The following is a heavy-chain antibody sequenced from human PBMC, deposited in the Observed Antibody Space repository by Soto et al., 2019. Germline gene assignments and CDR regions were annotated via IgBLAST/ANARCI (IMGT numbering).Heavy chain of an antibody. V-gene: IGHV4-34*01. CDR2: INHSGST. D-gene: IGHD6-6*01. Sequence: SETLSLTCAVYGGSFSGYYWSWIRQPPGKGLEWIGEINHSGSTNYNPSLKSRVTISVDTSKNQFSLKLSSVTAADTAVYYCASKYSSLKGSWFDPWGQGTLVNVSS. CDR1: GGSFSGYY. CDR3: ASKYSSLKGSWFDP. J-gene: IGHJ5*02.